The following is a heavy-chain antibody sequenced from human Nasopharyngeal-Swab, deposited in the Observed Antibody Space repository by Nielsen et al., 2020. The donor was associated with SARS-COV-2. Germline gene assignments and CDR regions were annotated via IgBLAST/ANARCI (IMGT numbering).Heavy chain of an antibody. CDR1: GFTFSDSY. CDR2: ISTSSTYT. D-gene: IGHD6-13*01. V-gene: IGHV3-11*06. CDR3: ARGWGSSWLYHYAMDV. J-gene: IGHJ6*02. Sequence: GESLKISCAASGFTFSDSYMSWIRQAPGKGLEWVSYISTSSTYTSYADSVKGRFTISRDNTKNSLYLQMNSLRAEDTAVYYCARGWGSSWLYHYAMDVWGQGTTVTVSS.